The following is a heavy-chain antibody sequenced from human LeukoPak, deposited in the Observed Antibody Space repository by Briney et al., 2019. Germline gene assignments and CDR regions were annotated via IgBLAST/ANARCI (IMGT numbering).Heavy chain of an antibody. Sequence: ASVKVSCKASGYTFTSYGISWVRQAPGQGLEWMGWISAYNGNTNYAQKLQGRVTMTTDTSTSTAYMELRSLRSDDTAVYYCAKELGYQLLYRFDPWGQGTLVTVSS. J-gene: IGHJ5*02. V-gene: IGHV1-18*01. CDR3: AKELGYQLLYRFDP. CDR2: ISAYNGNT. D-gene: IGHD2-2*02. CDR1: GYTFTSYG.